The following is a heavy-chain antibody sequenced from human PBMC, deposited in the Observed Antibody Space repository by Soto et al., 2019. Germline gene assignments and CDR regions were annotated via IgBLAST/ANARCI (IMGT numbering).Heavy chain of an antibody. CDR3: ARIFEGVLGAFDI. V-gene: IGHV3-13*01. D-gene: IGHD3-3*02. CDR1: GFTFSSYD. J-gene: IGHJ3*02. Sequence: GGSLRLSCAASGFTFSSYDMHWDRQATGKGLEWVSAIGTAGDTYYPGSVKGRFTISRENAKNSLYLQMNSLRAGDTAVYYCARIFEGVLGAFDIWGQGTMVTVSS. CDR2: IGTAGDT.